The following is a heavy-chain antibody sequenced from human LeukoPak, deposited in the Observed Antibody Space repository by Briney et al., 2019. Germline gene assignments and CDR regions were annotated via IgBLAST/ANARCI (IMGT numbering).Heavy chain of an antibody. CDR3: ARGVDRAEKGQLYDYYYYGMDV. V-gene: IGHV1-69*13. CDR1: GGTFSSYA. Sequence: SVKVSCKASGGTFSSYAISWVRQAPGQGLEWMGGIIPIFGTANYAQKFQGRVTITADESTSTAYMELSSLRSEDTAVYYCARGVDRAEKGQLYDYYYYGMDVWGQGTAVTVSS. CDR2: IIPIFGTA. D-gene: IGHD6-13*01. J-gene: IGHJ6*02.